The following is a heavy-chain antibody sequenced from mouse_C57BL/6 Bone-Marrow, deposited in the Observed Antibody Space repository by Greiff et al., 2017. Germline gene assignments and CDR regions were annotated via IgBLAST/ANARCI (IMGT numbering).Heavy chain of an antibody. CDR1: GYAFSSSW. J-gene: IGHJ2*01. CDR3: ARSLFYYGNSYYFDY. Sequence: QVQLQQSGPELVKPGASVKISCKASGYAFSSSWMNWVKQRPGKGLEWIGRIYPGDGDTNYNGKFKGKATLTADKSSSTAYMQLSRLTSEDSAVYFCARSLFYYGNSYYFDYWGQGTTLTVSS. V-gene: IGHV1-82*01. D-gene: IGHD2-1*01. CDR2: IYPGDGDT.